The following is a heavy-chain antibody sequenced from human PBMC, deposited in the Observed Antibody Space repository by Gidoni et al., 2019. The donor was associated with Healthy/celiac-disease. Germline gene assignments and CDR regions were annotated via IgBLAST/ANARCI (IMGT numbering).Heavy chain of an antibody. J-gene: IGHJ4*02. CDR3: ARVRWGIFGVVTLFDY. CDR1: GGSISSYY. D-gene: IGHD3-3*01. V-gene: IGHV4-59*01. CDR2: IYYSGST. Sequence: QVQLQESGPGLVKPSETLSLTCTVSGGSISSYYWSWIRQPPGKGLEWIGYIYYSGSTNYNPSLKSRVTISVDTSKNQFSLKLSSVTAADTAVYYCARVRWGIFGVVTLFDYWGQGTLVTVSS.